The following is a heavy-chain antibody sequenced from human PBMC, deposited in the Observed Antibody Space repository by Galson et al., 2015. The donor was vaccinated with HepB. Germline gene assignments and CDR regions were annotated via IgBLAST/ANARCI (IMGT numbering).Heavy chain of an antibody. J-gene: IGHJ3*02. CDR2: ISGTGAGT. Sequence: SLRLSCAASGFIFRNYAMSWVRQAPGKGLEWVSTISGTGAGTYYADSVKGRFTISRDNSKNTLYLQMNSLRAEDTAVYYCAKDSECSSASCYSRIIDAFDIWGQGTMLTVSS. D-gene: IGHD2-2*01. CDR1: GFIFRNYA. CDR3: AKDSECSSASCYSRIIDAFDI. V-gene: IGHV3-23*01.